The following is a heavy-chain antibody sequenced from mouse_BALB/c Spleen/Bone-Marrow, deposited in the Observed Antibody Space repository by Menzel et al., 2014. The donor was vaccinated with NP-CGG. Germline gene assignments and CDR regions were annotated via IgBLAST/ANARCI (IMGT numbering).Heavy chain of an antibody. J-gene: IGHJ4*01. CDR2: IYYSGTI. D-gene: IGHD2-14*01. CDR1: GISITTGNYR. V-gene: IGHV3-5*02. Sequence: EVQLVESGPGLVKPSQTVSLTCTVTGISITTGNYRWSWIRQFPGNKLEWIGFIYYSGTITYSPSLTSRTTITRDTSKNQFILEMSSLTTEDTATYYCARAYYRYAMDYWGQGTSVTVSS. CDR3: ARAYYRYAMDY.